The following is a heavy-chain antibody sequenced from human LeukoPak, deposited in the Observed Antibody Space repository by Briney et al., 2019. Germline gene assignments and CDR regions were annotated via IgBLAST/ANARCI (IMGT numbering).Heavy chain of an antibody. CDR2: INPSGGST. J-gene: IGHJ4*02. CDR1: GYTFTSYY. CDR3: ARDRVRHSSSFPSYYFDY. V-gene: IGHV1-46*01. D-gene: IGHD6-6*01. Sequence: ASVKVSCKASGYTFTSYYMYWVRQAPGQGLEWMGIINPSGGSTSYAQKFQGRVTMTRDTSTSTVYMELSSLRSEDTAVYYCARDRVRHSSSFPSYYFDYWGQGTLVTVSS.